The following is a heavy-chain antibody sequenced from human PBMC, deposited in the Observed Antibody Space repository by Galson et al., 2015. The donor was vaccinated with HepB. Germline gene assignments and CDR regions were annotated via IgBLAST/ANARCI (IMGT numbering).Heavy chain of an antibody. Sequence: SVKVSCKASGYTFTSYGISWVRQAPGQGLEWMGWISAYNGNANYAQKLQGRVTMTTDTSTSTAYMELRSLRSDDTAVYYCARWEQLAYCSDYWGQGTLVTVSS. J-gene: IGHJ4*02. CDR1: GYTFTSYG. CDR3: ARWEQLAYCSDY. V-gene: IGHV1-18*01. D-gene: IGHD6-13*01. CDR2: ISAYNGNA.